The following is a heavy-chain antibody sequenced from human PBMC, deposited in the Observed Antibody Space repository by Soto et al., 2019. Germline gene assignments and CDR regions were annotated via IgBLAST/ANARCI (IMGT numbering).Heavy chain of an antibody. CDR2: IYSTEST. Sequence: PSETLSLTCAVYGGSFSGYYWSWIRQHPGKGLEWIGYIYSTESTNYNPSLKSRLSISVDMSASQFSLKLSSVTVADTAVYYCASSDCSGKTRYYYGHWGQGTLVTVSS. CDR3: ASSDCSGKTRYYYGH. D-gene: IGHD2-15*01. CDR1: GGSFSGYY. J-gene: IGHJ4*02. V-gene: IGHV4-34*09.